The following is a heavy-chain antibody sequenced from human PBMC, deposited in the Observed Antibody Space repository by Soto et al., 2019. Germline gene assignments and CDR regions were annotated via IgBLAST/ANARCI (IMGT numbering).Heavy chain of an antibody. V-gene: IGHV3-33*01. J-gene: IGHJ3*01. CDR2: IWYDGSNK. CDR3: ASPNGHGIDVFDV. D-gene: IGHD2-8*01. CDR1: GFIFSNYA. Sequence: QVQLVESGGGVVQPGTSLRLSCAASGFIFSNYAMHWVRQAPGKGLEWVAVIWYDGSNKYYSDSVKGRFTISRDDSKSTLSLQMNSLRAEDTAVYYCASPNGHGIDVFDVWGQGTMVTVSS.